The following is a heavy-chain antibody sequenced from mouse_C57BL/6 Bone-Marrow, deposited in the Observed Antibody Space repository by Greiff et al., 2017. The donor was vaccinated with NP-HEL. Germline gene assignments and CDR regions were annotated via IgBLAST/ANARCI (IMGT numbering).Heavy chain of an antibody. D-gene: IGHD1-1*01. Sequence: EVQLVESGAELVRPGASVKLSCTASGFNIKDDYMHWVKQRPEQGLEWIGWIDPENGDTEYASKFQGKATITADTSSNQAYLQLSSLTSEDTAVYYCTLYGPWFAYWGQGTLVTVSA. V-gene: IGHV14-4*01. CDR2: IDPENGDT. J-gene: IGHJ3*01. CDR1: GFNIKDDY. CDR3: TLYGPWFAY.